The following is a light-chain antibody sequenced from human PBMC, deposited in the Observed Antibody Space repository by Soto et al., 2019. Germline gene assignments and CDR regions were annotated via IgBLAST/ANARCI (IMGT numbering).Light chain of an antibody. CDR2: DAS. CDR1: QSVSSN. Sequence: EIVITQSPATLSVSPGERATLSCRASQSVSSNLAWYQQKPGQAPTPLIYDASTRATGIPARLSGSGSGTVFTLPIRSLQSEDFAVYYCQQYTNWRTFGQGTKVDIK. CDR3: QQYTNWRT. J-gene: IGKJ1*01. V-gene: IGKV3-15*01.